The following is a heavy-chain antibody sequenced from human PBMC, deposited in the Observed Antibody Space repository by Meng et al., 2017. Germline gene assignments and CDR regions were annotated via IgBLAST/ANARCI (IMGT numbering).Heavy chain of an antibody. D-gene: IGHD3-22*01. V-gene: IGHV2-5*02. CDR1: ALSLSTSGVG. CDR2: IYWDDDK. Sequence: QITLKDTCPSLVKPPHTLTLTCTFSALSLSTSGVGVGWIRQPPGKALEWLALIYWDDDKRYSPSLKSRLTITKDTSKNQVVLTMTNMDPVDTATYYCAHSYYYDSSGYYYAYYFDYWGQGTLVAVSS. J-gene: IGHJ4*02. CDR3: AHSYYYDSSGYYYAYYFDY.